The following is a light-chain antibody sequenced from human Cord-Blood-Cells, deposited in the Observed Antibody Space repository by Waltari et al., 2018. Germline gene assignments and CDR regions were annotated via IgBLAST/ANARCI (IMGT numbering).Light chain of an antibody. CDR1: QSISSY. Sequence: EIQMTQSPSSLFASLGDRVTITCRASQSISSYLNWYQQKPGKAPKLLIYAASSLQSGVPSRFSGSGSGTDFTLTISSLQPEDFATYYCQQSYSTPFTFGPGTKVDIK. CDR2: AAS. J-gene: IGKJ3*01. V-gene: IGKV1-39*01. CDR3: QQSYSTPFT.